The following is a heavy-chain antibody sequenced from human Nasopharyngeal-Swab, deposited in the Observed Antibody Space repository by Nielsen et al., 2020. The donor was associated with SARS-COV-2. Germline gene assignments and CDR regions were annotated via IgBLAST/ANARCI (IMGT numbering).Heavy chain of an antibody. D-gene: IGHD6-13*01. CDR2: IYYSGST. CDR1: GGSISSSSYY. V-gene: IGHV4-39*07. J-gene: IGHJ4*02. CDR3: AREGRGIAAPGLNY. Sequence: GSLRLSCSVSGGSISSSSYYWGWIRQPPGKGLEWIGSIYYSGSTYYNPSLKSRVTISIDTSKNHFSLKLSSVTAADTAVYYCAREGRGIAAPGLNYWGQGTLGTVSS.